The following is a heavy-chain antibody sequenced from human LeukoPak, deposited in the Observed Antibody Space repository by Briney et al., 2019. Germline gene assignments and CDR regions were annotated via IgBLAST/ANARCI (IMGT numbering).Heavy chain of an antibody. J-gene: IGHJ4*02. Sequence: PGESLQISCKGSGYSFTNYWIGWVRQMAGQGLEWIGIIYPGDSDTRYSPSFQGQVTISADKSISTAYLQWSSLKASDTAIYYCARRDTGFEFFDSWGQGTLVTVSS. CDR1: GYSFTNYW. D-gene: IGHD5-12*01. V-gene: IGHV5-51*01. CDR2: IYPGDSDT. CDR3: ARRDTGFEFFDS.